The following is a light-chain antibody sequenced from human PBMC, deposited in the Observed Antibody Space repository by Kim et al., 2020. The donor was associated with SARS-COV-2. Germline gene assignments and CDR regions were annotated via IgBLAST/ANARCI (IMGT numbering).Light chain of an antibody. J-gene: IGKJ1*01. CDR2: KAS. V-gene: IGKV1-5*03. CDR1: QNINDW. Sequence: ASVGDRVTITCRASQNINDWLAWYQQKPGKVPKLLINKASSLESGVPSRFSGSGSGTQFTLTISSLQPDDFATYYCQQNETYPWTFGQGTKVDIK. CDR3: QQNETYPWT.